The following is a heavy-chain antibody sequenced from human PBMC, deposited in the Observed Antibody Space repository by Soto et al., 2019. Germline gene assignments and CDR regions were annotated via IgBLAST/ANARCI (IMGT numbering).Heavy chain of an antibody. CDR3: ARGRYCSSTSCYDYGMDV. J-gene: IGHJ6*02. CDR2: IWYDGSNK. V-gene: IGHV3-33*01. Sequence: QVQLVESGGGVVQPGRSLRLSCAASGFTFSSYGMHWVRQAPGKGLEWVAVIWYDGSNKYYADSVKGRFTISRDNSKNTLYLQMNSLRAEDMAVYYCARGRYCSSTSCYDYGMDVWGQGTTVTVSS. D-gene: IGHD2-2*01. CDR1: GFTFSSYG.